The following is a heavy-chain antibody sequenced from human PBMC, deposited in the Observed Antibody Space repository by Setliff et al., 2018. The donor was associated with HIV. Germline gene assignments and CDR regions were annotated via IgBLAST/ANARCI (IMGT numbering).Heavy chain of an antibody. D-gene: IGHD2-21*01. CDR1: GGTFNSYD. CDR2: TIPLFGKV. J-gene: IGHJ4*02. CDR3: AREGDFGYAAGRHLDS. Sequence: SVKVSCKASGGTFNSYDITWVRQAPGQGLEWMGGTIPLFGKVDYAQKFQGRVTITADESTNIAHMELSSLTFEDTAVYYCAREGDFGYAAGRHLDSWGQGTLVTV. V-gene: IGHV1-69*13.